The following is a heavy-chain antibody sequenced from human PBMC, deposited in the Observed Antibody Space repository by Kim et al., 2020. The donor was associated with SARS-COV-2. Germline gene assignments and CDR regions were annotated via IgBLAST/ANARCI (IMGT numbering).Heavy chain of an antibody. D-gene: IGHD3-9*01. CDR3: ARVRRLSYYDILTGYYHFNY. V-gene: IGHV3-11*05. CDR1: GFTFSDYY. Sequence: GGSLRLSCAASGFTFSDYYMSWIRQAPGKGLEWVSYISSSSSYTNYADSVKGRFTISRDNAKNSLYMQMNSLRAEDTAVYYCARVRRLSYYDILTGYYHFNYWGQGTLVTVSS. J-gene: IGHJ4*02. CDR2: ISSSSSYT.